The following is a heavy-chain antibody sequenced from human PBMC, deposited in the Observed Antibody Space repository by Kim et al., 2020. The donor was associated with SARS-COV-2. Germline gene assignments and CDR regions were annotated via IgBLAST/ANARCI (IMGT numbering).Heavy chain of an antibody. CDR1: GFTFSSYA. V-gene: IGHV3-30*04. CDR2: ISYDGSNK. D-gene: IGHD3-22*01. Sequence: GGSLRLSCAASGFTFSSYAMHWVRQAPGKGLEWVAVISYDGSNKYYADSVKGRFTISRDNSKNTLYLQMNSLRAEDTAVYYCARTYSSGYYSFGYWGQGTLVTVSS. J-gene: IGHJ4*02. CDR3: ARTYSSGYYSFGY.